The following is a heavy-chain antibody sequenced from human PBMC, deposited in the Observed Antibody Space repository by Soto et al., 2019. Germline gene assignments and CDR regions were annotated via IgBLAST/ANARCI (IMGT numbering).Heavy chain of an antibody. CDR2: INPTGGST. Sequence: GASVKVSCKASGYTFTSHYMHWVRQAPGQGLEWMGIINPTGGSTSYPQKFQGRVTMTRDTSTSTVYMELSSLRSEDTAVFYCARAAVGSFPGNHFDYWGQGTLVTVSS. CDR1: GYTFTSHY. D-gene: IGHD6-13*01. V-gene: IGHV1-46*01. J-gene: IGHJ4*02. CDR3: ARAAVGSFPGNHFDY.